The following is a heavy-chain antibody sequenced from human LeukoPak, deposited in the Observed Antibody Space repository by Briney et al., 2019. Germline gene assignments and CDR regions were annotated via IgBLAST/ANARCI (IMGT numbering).Heavy chain of an antibody. J-gene: IGHJ5*02. CDR2: ISGSGGST. CDR3: ARHARAMTTVTTIDVLWFDP. V-gene: IGHV3-23*01. D-gene: IGHD4-11*01. Sequence: PGGSLRLSCAASGFTFSSYAMSWVRQAPGKGLEWVSAISGSGGSTYYADSVKGRFTSSRDNSKNTLYLQMNSLRAEDTAVYYCARHARAMTTVTTIDVLWFDPWGQGTLVTVSS. CDR1: GFTFSSYA.